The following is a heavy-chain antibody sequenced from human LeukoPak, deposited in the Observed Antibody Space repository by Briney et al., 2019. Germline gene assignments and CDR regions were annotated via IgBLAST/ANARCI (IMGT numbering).Heavy chain of an antibody. CDR1: GGSISSYY. V-gene: IGHV4-59*01. J-gene: IGHJ4*02. Sequence: SETLSLTCTVSGGSISSYYWSWIRQPPGKGLEWIGYIYYSGSTNYNPSLKSRVTISVDTSKSQFSLKLSSVTAADTAVYYCARVRYSSRFDYWGQGTLVTVSS. CDR2: IYYSGST. D-gene: IGHD6-13*01. CDR3: ARVRYSSRFDY.